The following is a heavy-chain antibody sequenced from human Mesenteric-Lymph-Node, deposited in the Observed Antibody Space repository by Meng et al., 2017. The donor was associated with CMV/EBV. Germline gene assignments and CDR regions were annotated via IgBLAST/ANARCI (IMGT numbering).Heavy chain of an antibody. J-gene: IGHJ4*02. CDR1: YTFSSYY. CDR2: INPSGGST. CDR3: ARDLIDKGSSGWPVGFDY. V-gene: IGHV1-46*01. D-gene: IGHD6-19*01. Sequence: YTFSSYYINGVRQAPGRGLEWMGIINPSGGSTSYAQKFQGRVTMTRDTSTITVYMELSSLRSEDTAVYYCARDLIDKGSSGWPVGFDYWGQGTLVTVSS.